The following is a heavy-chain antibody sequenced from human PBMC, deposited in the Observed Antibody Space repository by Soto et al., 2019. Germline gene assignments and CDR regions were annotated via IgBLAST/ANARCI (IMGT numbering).Heavy chain of an antibody. CDR2: IDPSNSYA. D-gene: IGHD3-22*01. CDR3: ARQIYDSDTGPNFQYYFDS. J-gene: IGHJ4*02. CDR1: QYSFTIFW. Sequence: GESLKISCQAFQYSFTIFWISWVRQVPGQGLEWMGRIDPSNSYASFSPSFQGHVTISVERSTSTVYLQWDNLRASDSAVYYCARQIYDSDTGPNFQYYFDSWGQGTPVTVSS. V-gene: IGHV5-10-1*01.